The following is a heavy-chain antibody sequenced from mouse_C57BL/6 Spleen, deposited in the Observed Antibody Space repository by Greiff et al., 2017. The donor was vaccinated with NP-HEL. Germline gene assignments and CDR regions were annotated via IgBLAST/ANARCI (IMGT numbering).Heavy chain of an antibody. D-gene: IGHD2-2*01. CDR2: ISSGSSTI. CDR1: GFTFSDYG. V-gene: IGHV5-17*01. CDR3: ARPRGYDGFAY. J-gene: IGHJ3*01. Sequence: EVKLQESGGGLVKPGGSLKLSCAASGFTFSDYGMHWVRQAPEKGLEWVAYISSGSSTIYYADTVKGRFTISRDNAKNTLFLQMTSLRSEDTAMYYCARPRGYDGFAYWGQGTLVTVSA.